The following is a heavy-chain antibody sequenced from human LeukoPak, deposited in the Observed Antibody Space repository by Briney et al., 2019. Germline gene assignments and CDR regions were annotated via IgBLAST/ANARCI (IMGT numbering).Heavy chain of an antibody. CDR3: ARDPLNYYYSSGYNYYYGMDV. J-gene: IGHJ6*02. CDR1: GCSISSGGYF. Sequence: SDTLSLTCNVSGCSISSGGYFWSWIRQHPGKGLVWIGYIYYSESTYYNPSLKSRITISVDTANNHFSLKLSSVTAADTAVYYCARDPLNYYYSSGYNYYYGMDVWGQGTTVTVSS. CDR2: IYYSEST. V-gene: IGHV4-31*03. D-gene: IGHD3-22*01.